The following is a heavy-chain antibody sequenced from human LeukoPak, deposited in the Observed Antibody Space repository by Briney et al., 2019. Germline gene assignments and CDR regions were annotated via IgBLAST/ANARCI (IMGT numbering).Heavy chain of an antibody. CDR1: GFTFSSYS. CDR3: ARVGWLQAFDY. V-gene: IGHV3-48*04. Sequence: GGSLRLSCAASGFTFSSYSMNRVRQAPGKGLEWVSYISSSSSTIYYADSVKGRFTISRDNAKNSLYLQMNSLRAEDTAVYYCARVGWLQAFDYWGQGTLVTVSS. CDR2: ISSSSSTI. J-gene: IGHJ4*02. D-gene: IGHD5-24*01.